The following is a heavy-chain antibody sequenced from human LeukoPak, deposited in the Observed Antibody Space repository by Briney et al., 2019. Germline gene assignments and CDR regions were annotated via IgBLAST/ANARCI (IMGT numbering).Heavy chain of an antibody. CDR2: ISSSSSSI. CDR3: AKASAAGGSSNWFDP. Sequence: GGSLRLSCAASGFTFSTYSMNWVRQAPGKGLEWVSYISSSSSSIYYADSVKGRFTISRDNAKNSLYLQLNSLRAEDTAVYYCAKASAAGGSSNWFDPWGQGTLVTVSS. J-gene: IGHJ5*02. V-gene: IGHV3-48*04. D-gene: IGHD6-13*01. CDR1: GFTFSTYS.